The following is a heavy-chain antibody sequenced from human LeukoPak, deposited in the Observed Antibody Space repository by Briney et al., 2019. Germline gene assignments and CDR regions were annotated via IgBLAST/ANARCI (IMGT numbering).Heavy chain of an antibody. CDR2: INPSGGST. Sequence: ATVKVSCKASGYTFTSYYMHWVRQAPGQGLEWMGIINPSGGSTSYAQKFQGRVTMTRDTSTSTVYMELSSLRSEDTAVYYCARDLGPLYYYYYMDVWGKGTTVTVSS. CDR1: GYTFTSYY. J-gene: IGHJ6*03. V-gene: IGHV1-46*01. CDR3: ARDLGPLYYYYYMDV.